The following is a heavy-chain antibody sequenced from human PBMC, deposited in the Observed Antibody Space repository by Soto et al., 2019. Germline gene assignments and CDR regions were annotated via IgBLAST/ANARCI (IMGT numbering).Heavy chain of an antibody. Sequence: PSETLSLTCTVSGGSISIGGYYWSWIRQHPGKGLEWIGYIHYSGRTHNNPSLKSRATISVDTSKNQFSLKLSSVTAADTALYYCARDYYGSGTYAGWFDPWGLGTLVTVSS. J-gene: IGHJ5*02. CDR2: IHYSGRT. V-gene: IGHV4-31*03. CDR3: ARDYYGSGTYAGWFDP. CDR1: GGSISIGGYY. D-gene: IGHD3-10*01.